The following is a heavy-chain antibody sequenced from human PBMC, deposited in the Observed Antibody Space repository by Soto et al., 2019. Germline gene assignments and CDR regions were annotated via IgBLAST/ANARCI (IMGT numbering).Heavy chain of an antibody. CDR2: FDPEDGET. Sequence: ASVKVSCKVSGYTLTELSMHWVRQAPGKGLEWMGGFDPEDGETIYAQKFQGRVTMTEDTSTDTAYMELSSLRSEDTAVYYCASYDFWSGSYYYGFDVWGQGTTVTVSS. D-gene: IGHD3-3*01. CDR1: GYTLTELS. J-gene: IGHJ6*02. V-gene: IGHV1-24*01. CDR3: ASYDFWSGSYYYGFDV.